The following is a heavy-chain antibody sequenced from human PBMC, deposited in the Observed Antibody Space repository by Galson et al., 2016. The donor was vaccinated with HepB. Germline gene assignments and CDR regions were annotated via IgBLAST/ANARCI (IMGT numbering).Heavy chain of an antibody. V-gene: IGHV1-3*01. CDR3: ARDDPTHYYYYGLDV. Sequence: SVKVSCKASGYTFSTYAMHWVRQAPGQRLEWMGWINAGNGDTKYSQKFQGRVTITRDTSASTVYMELNSLRSEDTAVYYCARDDPTHYYYYGLDVWGQGTTVTVSS. CDR1: GYTFSTYA. CDR2: INAGNGDT. J-gene: IGHJ6*02.